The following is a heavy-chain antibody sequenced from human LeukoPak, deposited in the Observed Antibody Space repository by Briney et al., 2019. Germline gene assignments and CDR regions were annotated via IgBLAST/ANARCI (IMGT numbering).Heavy chain of an antibody. J-gene: IGHJ4*02. CDR3: AKGPSDRAIDY. V-gene: IGHV3-23*01. CDR2: ISANGGST. Sequence: GGSLRLSCAASGFTISTYAMTWVRQAPGKGLEWVSSISANGGSTFCADSVKGRFAISRDPSKNTLYPQMDSLRVDDTAVYYCAKGPSDRAIDYWGQGTLVTVSS. CDR1: GFTISTYA. D-gene: IGHD1-26*01.